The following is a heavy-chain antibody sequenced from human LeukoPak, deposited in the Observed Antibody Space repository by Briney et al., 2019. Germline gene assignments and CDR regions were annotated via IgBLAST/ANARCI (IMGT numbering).Heavy chain of an antibody. D-gene: IGHD2-2*02. J-gene: IGHJ6*02. CDR1: GGSISSGSYY. Sequence: PSQTLSLTCTVSGGSISSGSYYWSWIRQPAGKGLEWIGRIYTSGSTNYNPSLKSRDTISLDTSKNQFSLKLSSVTASDTAVYYCARGPYIYNYGMDVWGQGTTVTVSS. V-gene: IGHV4-61*02. CDR2: IYTSGST. CDR3: ARGPYIYNYGMDV.